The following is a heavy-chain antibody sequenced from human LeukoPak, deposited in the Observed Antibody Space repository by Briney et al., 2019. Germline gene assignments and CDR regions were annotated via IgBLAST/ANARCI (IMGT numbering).Heavy chain of an antibody. D-gene: IGHD5-12*01. CDR2: ISSSSSYI. CDR3: CSGDIVATRNDY. CDR1: GFTFSSYS. J-gene: IGHJ4*02. V-gene: IGHV3-21*01. Sequence: KTGGSLRLSCAASGFTFSSYSMNWVRQAPGKGLEWVSSISSSSSYIYYADLVKGRFTISRDNAKNSLYLQMDSLRAEDTAVYYCCSGDIVATRNDYWGQGTLVTVSS.